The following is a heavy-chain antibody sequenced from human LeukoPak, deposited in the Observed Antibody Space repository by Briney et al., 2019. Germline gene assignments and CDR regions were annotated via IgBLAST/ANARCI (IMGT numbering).Heavy chain of an antibody. Sequence: SETLSLTCAVYGGSFSGYYWSWIRQPPGKGLEWIGEINHSGSTNYNPSLKSRVTISVDTSKNQFSLKLSSVTAADTAVYYCARSRYCSSTSCYNRNWFDPWGQGTLVTVSS. D-gene: IGHD2-2*02. CDR1: GGSFSGYY. V-gene: IGHV4-34*01. CDR3: ARSRYCSSTSCYNRNWFDP. CDR2: INHSGST. J-gene: IGHJ5*02.